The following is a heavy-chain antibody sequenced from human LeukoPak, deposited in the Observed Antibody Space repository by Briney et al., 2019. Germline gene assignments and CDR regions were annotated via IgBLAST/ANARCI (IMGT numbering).Heavy chain of an antibody. V-gene: IGHV3-74*01. J-gene: IGHJ5*02. D-gene: IGHD1-26*01. CDR2: INSDGSST. CDR3: AIDRDSGSPEGDWFDP. CDR1: GFTFSSYW. Sequence: GGSLRLSCAASGFTFSSYWMHWVRQAPGKGLVWVSRINSDGSSTSYADSVKGRFTISRDNAKNTLYLQMNSLRAEDTAVYYCAIDRDSGSPEGDWFDPWGQGTLVTVSS.